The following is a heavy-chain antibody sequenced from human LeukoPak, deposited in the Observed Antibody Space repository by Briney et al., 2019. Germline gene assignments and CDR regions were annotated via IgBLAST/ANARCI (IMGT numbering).Heavy chain of an antibody. V-gene: IGHV3-11*04. CDR3: GRDLSGWYGPDY. CDR2: ISSSGSTI. D-gene: IGHD6-19*01. CDR1: GFTFSDYY. Sequence: RSGGSLRLSCAASGFTFSDYYMSWIRQAPGKGLEWVSYISSSGSTIYYADSVKGRFTISRDNAKNSLYLQMNSLRAEDTAVYYCGRDLSGWYGPDYWGQGTLVTVSS. J-gene: IGHJ4*02.